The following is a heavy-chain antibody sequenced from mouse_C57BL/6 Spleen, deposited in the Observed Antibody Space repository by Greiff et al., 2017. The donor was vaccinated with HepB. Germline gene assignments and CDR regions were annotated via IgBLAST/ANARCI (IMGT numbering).Heavy chain of an antibody. CDR2: IYPGSGST. V-gene: IGHV1-55*01. J-gene: IGHJ1*03. CDR3: ARGRRYYGSSNWYFDV. D-gene: IGHD1-1*01. CDR1: GYTFTSYW. Sequence: QVQLQQPGAELVKPGASVKMSCKASGYTFTSYWITWVKQRPGQGLEWIGDIYPGSGSTNYNEKFKSKATLTVDTSSSTAYMQLSSLTSEDAAVYYCARGRRYYGSSNWYFDVWGTGTTVTVSS.